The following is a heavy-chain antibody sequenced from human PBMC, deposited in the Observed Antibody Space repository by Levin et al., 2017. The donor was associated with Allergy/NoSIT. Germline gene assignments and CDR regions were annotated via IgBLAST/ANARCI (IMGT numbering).Heavy chain of an antibody. D-gene: IGHD3-3*01. CDR3: ARARRNWSSITIFGVVTAWFDP. J-gene: IGHJ5*02. Sequence: SETLSLTCAVYGGSFSGYYWSWIRQPPGKGLEWIGEINHSGSTNYNPSLKSRVTISVDTSKNQFSLKLSSVTAADTAVYYCARARRNWSSITIFGVVTAWFDPWGQGTLVTVSS. CDR1: GGSFSGYY. CDR2: INHSGST. V-gene: IGHV4-34*01.